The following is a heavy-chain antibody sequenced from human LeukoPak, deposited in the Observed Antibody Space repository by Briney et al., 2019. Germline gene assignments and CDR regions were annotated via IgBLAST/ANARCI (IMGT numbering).Heavy chain of an antibody. CDR3: TKDQRTRAVAGTLDY. CDR1: GFTFSNYA. D-gene: IGHD6-19*01. J-gene: IGHJ4*02. CDR2: ISGSDGST. V-gene: IGHV3-23*01. Sequence: GGSLRLSCAASGFTFSNYAMSWVRQAPGKGLGWVSGISGSDGSTYYADSVKGRFTISRDNSKNTLSLQMNSLRAEDTAVYYCTKDQRTRAVAGTLDYWGQRTLVTLSS.